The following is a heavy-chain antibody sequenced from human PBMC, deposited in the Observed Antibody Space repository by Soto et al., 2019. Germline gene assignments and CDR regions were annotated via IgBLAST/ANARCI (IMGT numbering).Heavy chain of an antibody. CDR1: GYTFTSYG. V-gene: IGHV1-18*01. Sequence: ASVKVSCKASGYTFTSYGISWVRQAPGQGLEWMGWISAYNGNTNYAQKFQGRVTITADKSTSTAYMELSSLRSEDTAVYYCARVSIGYCSSTSCFWFAPWGQGTLVTVSS. D-gene: IGHD2-2*01. CDR3: ARVSIGYCSSTSCFWFAP. CDR2: ISAYNGNT. J-gene: IGHJ5*02.